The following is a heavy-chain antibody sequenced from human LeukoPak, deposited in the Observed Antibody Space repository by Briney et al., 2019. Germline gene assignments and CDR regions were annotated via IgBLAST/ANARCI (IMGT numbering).Heavy chain of an antibody. V-gene: IGHV3-30*04. J-gene: IGHJ5*02. Sequence: GGSLRLSCAASGFTFSSYAMHWVRQAPGKGLEWVAVMSYDGSNKYYADSVKGRFTISRDNSKNTLYLQINTLRAEDTAIYYCAKDCGWLHFCSWGQGTLVTVSS. CDR2: MSYDGSNK. CDR1: GFTFSSYA. D-gene: IGHD5-24*01. CDR3: AKDCGWLHFCS.